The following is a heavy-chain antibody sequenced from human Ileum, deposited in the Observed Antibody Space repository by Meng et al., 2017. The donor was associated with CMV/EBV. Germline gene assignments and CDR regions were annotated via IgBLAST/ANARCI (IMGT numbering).Heavy chain of an antibody. CDR2: FDPEAGET. J-gene: IGHJ4*02. D-gene: IGHD3-10*01. CDR3: HFMVRGVIGY. CDR1: GYTLTALS. Sequence: VSGKVSGYTLTALSRAWVRQAPGKGLEWMGGFDPEAGETIYAQKFQGRVTMTEDTSTDTAYMELSSLRSEDTAVYYCHFMVRGVIGYWGQGTLVTVSS. V-gene: IGHV1-24*01.